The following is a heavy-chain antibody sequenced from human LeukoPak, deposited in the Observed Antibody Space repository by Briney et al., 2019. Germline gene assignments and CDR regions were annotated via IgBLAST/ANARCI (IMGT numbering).Heavy chain of an antibody. V-gene: IGHV1-2*02. J-gene: IGHJ4*02. CDR2: INPNSGGT. CDR3: APSMGMGYYFDY. D-gene: IGHD1-26*01. CDR1: GYTFTGYY. Sequence: ASVKVSCKASGYTFTGYYMYWVRQAPGQGLEWMGWINPNSGGTKYARKFQGRVTMTRDTSITTAYMELSRLRTDDTAVYYCAPSMGMGYYFDYWGQGALVTVSS.